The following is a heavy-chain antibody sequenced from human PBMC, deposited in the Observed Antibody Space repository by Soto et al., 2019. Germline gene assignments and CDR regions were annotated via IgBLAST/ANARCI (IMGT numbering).Heavy chain of an antibody. J-gene: IGHJ5*02. CDR2: IWYDGSNK. CDR3: LGYCISTSCYGHYNWFDP. V-gene: IGHV3-30*02. Sequence: PGGSLRLSCAASGFTFSSYGMHWVRQAPGKGLEWVAVIWYDGSNKYYADSVKGRFTISRDNSKNTLYLQMNSLRAEDTAVYYCLGYCISTSCYGHYNWFDPWGQGTLVTVSS. D-gene: IGHD2-2*01. CDR1: GFTFSSYG.